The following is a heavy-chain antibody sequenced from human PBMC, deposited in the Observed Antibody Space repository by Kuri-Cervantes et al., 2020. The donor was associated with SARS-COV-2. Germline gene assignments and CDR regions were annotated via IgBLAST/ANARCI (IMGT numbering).Heavy chain of an antibody. Sequence: GESLKISCAASGFTFSSYSMNWVRQAPGKGLEWVSYISSSTIYYADSVKGRFTISRDNAKNSLYLQMNSLRDEDTAVYYRARDGGGYYDSSGYYGQLGFDYWGQGTLVTVSS. D-gene: IGHD3-22*01. V-gene: IGHV3-48*02. CDR1: GFTFSSYS. CDR3: ARDGGGYYDSSGYYGQLGFDY. CDR2: ISSSTI. J-gene: IGHJ4*02.